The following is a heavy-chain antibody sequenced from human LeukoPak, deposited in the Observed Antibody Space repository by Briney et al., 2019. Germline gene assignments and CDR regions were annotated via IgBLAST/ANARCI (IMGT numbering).Heavy chain of an antibody. Sequence: GGSLRLSCSASGFTFRSYAMHWVRQAPGKGLEYVSVISGNGGGTYYADSVKGRFTLSRDNSKNTLSLQMSSLRSEDTAVYYCVKGSYSDYGRNWFDSWGQGTLVTVSS. J-gene: IGHJ5*01. V-gene: IGHV3-64D*06. D-gene: IGHD5-12*01. CDR1: GFTFRSYA. CDR2: ISGNGGGT. CDR3: VKGSYSDYGRNWFDS.